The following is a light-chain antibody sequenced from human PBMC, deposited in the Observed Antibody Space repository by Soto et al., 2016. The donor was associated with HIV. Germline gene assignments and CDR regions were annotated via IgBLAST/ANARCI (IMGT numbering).Light chain of an antibody. V-gene: IGKV1-8*01. CDR1: QAISSY. CDR3: QQYYSYPRT. J-gene: IGKJ1*01. CDR2: AAS. Sequence: AIRMTQFPSSFSASTGDRVTITCRASQAISSYLAWYQQKPGKAPKLLIYAASTLQSGVPSRFSGSGSGTDFTLTISCLQSEDFATYYCQQYYSYPRTFGQGTKVEIK.